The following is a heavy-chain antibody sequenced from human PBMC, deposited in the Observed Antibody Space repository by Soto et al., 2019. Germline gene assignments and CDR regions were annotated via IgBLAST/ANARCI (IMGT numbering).Heavy chain of an antibody. CDR3: ARADTAMVRGLFDY. J-gene: IGHJ4*02. CDR2: IIPIFGTA. V-gene: IGHV1-69*06. CDR1: GGTFSSYA. Sequence: SVKVSCKASGGTFSSYAISWVRQAPGQGLEWMGGIIPIFGTANYAQKFQGRVTITADKSTSTAYMELSSLRSEDTAVYYCARADTAMVRGLFDYWGQGTLVTVSS. D-gene: IGHD5-18*01.